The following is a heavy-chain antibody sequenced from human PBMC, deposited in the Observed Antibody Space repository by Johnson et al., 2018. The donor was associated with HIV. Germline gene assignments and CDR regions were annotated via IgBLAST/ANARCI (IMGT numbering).Heavy chain of an antibody. Sequence: VESGGGLVQPGGSLRLSCAASGFTFSSYAMHWVRQAPGKGLEYVSAISSNGGSTYYANSVKGRYIISRDNAKRSLYLQMNGLRVEDTALYYCARGRPWGWELRRDAFDVWGQGTMVTVSS. CDR2: ISSNGGST. D-gene: IGHD4-23*01. CDR1: GFTFSSYA. J-gene: IGHJ3*01. V-gene: IGHV3-64*01. CDR3: ARGRPWGWELRRDAFDV.